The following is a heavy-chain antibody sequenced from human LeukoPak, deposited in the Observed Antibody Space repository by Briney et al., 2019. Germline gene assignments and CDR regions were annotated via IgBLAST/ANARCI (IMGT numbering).Heavy chain of an antibody. CDR3: ARGRQEISMILVVMTGVSYYLDV. V-gene: IGHV4-34*01. CDR2: IIPSGST. Sequence: PSETLSLTCAVYGGSFSGYYWTWIRQSPGKGLEWMGEIIPSGSTYYNPSLKSRLTISGDTSKSQFSLRLTSVTAADTAVYYCARGRQEISMILVVMTGVSYYLDVWGKGTTVTVS. D-gene: IGHD3-22*01. CDR1: GGSFSGYY. J-gene: IGHJ6*03.